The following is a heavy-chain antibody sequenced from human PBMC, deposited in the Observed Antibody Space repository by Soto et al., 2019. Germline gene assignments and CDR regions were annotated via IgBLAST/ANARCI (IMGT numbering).Heavy chain of an antibody. CDR2: IYHSGST. V-gene: IGHV4-30-2*01. D-gene: IGHD3-10*01. CDR1: GGSISSGGYS. CDR3: ARVGELAYFDY. Sequence: SETLSLTCAVSGGSISSGGYSWSWIRQPPGKGQEWIGYIYHSGSTYYNPSLKSRVTISVDRSKNQFSLKLSSVTAADTAVYYCARVGELAYFDYWGQGTLVTVSS. J-gene: IGHJ4*02.